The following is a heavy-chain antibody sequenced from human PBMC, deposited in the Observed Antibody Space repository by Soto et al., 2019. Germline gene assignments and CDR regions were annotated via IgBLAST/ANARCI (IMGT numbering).Heavy chain of an antibody. V-gene: IGHV4-39*01. CDR3: ARLRGLWSGMYYYYYYMDV. J-gene: IGHJ6*03. D-gene: IGHD3-3*01. CDR2: IYYSGST. CDR1: GGSISSSSYY. Sequence: QLQLQESGPGLVKPSETLSLTCTVSGGSISSSSYYWGWIRQPPGKGLEWIGSIYYSGSTYYNPSLKSRVPISVATSKNQFSLKLSSVTAADTAVYYCARLRGLWSGMYYYYYYMDVWGKGTTVTVSS.